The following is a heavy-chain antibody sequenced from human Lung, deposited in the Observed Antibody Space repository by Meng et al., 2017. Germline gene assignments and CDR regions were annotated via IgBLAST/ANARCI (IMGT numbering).Heavy chain of an antibody. CDR3: ARGQKGYFDL. J-gene: IGHJ2*01. V-gene: IGHV4-30-4*01. CDR2: IYNSGST. CDR1: GGSISSNNYY. Sequence: QGQLQESGPGLVKPSQTLSLTCTVSGGSISSNNYYWSWIRQPPGKGLEWSGHIYNSGSTYYNPSLKSRITISVDTSKNQFSLKLSSVTAADTAVYYCARGQKGYFDLWGRGTLVTVSS.